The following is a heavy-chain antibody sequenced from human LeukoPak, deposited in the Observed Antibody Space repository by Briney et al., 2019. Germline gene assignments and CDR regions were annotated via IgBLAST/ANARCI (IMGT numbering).Heavy chain of an antibody. D-gene: IGHD3-22*01. CDR3: AYSSAYQQH. Sequence: SETLSLTCAVYGGSFSSYYWSWMRQPPGKGLEWIGEINHSGSTNYNPSLKSRVTISVETSKNQFSLKLSSVTAADTAVYYCAYSSAYQQHWGQGTLVTVSS. CDR1: GGSFSSYY. V-gene: IGHV4-34*01. CDR2: INHSGST. J-gene: IGHJ1*01.